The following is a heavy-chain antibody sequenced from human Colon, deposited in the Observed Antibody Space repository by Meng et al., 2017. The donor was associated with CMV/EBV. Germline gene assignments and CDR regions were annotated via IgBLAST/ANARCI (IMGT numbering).Heavy chain of an antibody. Sequence: QVLRQESGPGLVKPSETPSLTCIVLDVSIGGYSWSRIRQPAGKGLEWIGRIDKSGTTHYNPSLKSRVTLSLDTSKDQFSLKLTSVTAADTAVYYCAREKSSCTSSTCYGVDSWGQGTLVTVSS. CDR3: AREKSSCTSSTCYGVDS. J-gene: IGHJ4*02. CDR2: IDKSGTT. V-gene: IGHV4-4*07. CDR1: DVSIGGYS. D-gene: IGHD2-2*01.